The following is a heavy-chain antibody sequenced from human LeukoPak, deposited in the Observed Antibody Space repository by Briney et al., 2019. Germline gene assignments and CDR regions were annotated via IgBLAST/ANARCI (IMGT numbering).Heavy chain of an antibody. V-gene: IGHV1-2*02. CDR1: GYTFTGYY. D-gene: IGHD6-13*01. Sequence: ASVKVSCKASGYTFTGYYMHWVRQAPGQGLEWMGWINPNSGGTNYAQKFQGRVTMTRDTSISTAYMELSRLRSDDTAVYYCARDLGSSSWYVPSAFDIWGQGTMVTVSS. CDR2: INPNSGGT. J-gene: IGHJ3*02. CDR3: ARDLGSSSWYVPSAFDI.